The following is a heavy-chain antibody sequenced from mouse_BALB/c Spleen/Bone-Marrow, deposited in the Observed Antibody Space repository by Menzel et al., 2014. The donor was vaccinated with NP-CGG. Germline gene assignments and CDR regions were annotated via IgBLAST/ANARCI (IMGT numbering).Heavy chain of an antibody. Sequence: EVKLVESGGGLVKPGGSLKLSCAAFGFTFSDYYMYWVRQTPEKRLEWVATISDGGTYTYCPDSAKGRFTISRDNAKNNLYLQMSSLKSEDTAMYYCARDGDYRYAWVAYWGQGTLVTVSA. CDR2: ISDGGTYT. V-gene: IGHV5-4*02. J-gene: IGHJ3*01. D-gene: IGHD2-14*01. CDR3: ARDGDYRYAWVAY. CDR1: GFTFSDYY.